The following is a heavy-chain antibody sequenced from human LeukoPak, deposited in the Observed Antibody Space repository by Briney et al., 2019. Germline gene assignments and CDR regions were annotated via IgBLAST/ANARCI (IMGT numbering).Heavy chain of an antibody. CDR2: INPNSGGT. J-gene: IGHJ4*02. CDR1: GYTFTGYY. V-gene: IGHV1-2*02. CDR3: ARVAGELLYSLDY. Sequence: ASVKVSCKASGYTFTGYYMHWVRQAPGQGLEWMGWINPNSGGTNYAQKFQGRVTMTRDTSISTAYMELSRLRSDDTAVYYCARVAGELLYSLDYWGQGTRVTVSS. D-gene: IGHD3-10*01.